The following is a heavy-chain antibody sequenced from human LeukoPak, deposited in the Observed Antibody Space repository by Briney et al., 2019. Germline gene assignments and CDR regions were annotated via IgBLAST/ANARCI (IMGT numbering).Heavy chain of an antibody. CDR2: INPNSGGT. J-gene: IGHJ1*01. Sequence: ASVKVSCKASGYTFTSYYMHWVRQAPGQGLEWMGWINPNSGGTNYAQKFQGRVTMTRDTSISTAYMELSRLRSDDTAVYYCARDYCSSTSCYSYFQHWGQGTLVTVSS. CDR1: GYTFTSYY. V-gene: IGHV1-2*02. CDR3: ARDYCSSTSCYSYFQH. D-gene: IGHD2-2*01.